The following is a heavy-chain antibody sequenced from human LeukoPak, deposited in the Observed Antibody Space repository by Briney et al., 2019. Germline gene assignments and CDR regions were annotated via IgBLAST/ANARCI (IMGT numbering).Heavy chain of an antibody. CDR1: GDSISSGGYY. CDR2: IYTSGYT. V-gene: IGHV4-61*02. Sequence: SQTLSLTCTVSGDSISSGGYYWGWIRQPAGKGLEWVGRIYTSGYTNYNPSLKSRVTISVDTSKNQFSLKLSSVTAADTAVYYCARAIWFGESYFDNWGQGTLVTVSS. J-gene: IGHJ4*02. CDR3: ARAIWFGESYFDN. D-gene: IGHD3-10*01.